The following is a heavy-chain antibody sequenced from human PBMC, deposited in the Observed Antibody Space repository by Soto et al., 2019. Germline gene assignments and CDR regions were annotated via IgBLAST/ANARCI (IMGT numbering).Heavy chain of an antibody. V-gene: IGHV6-1*01. J-gene: IGHJ5*02. CDR3: AREQGGRVPDYDGNSRYNWFDP. D-gene: IGHD4-17*01. CDR1: GDSVSSNSAA. Sequence: QTLSLPCAISGDSVSSNSAAWNWIRQSPSRGLEWLGRTYYRSKWYNDYAVSVKSRITINPDTSKNQFSLQLNSVTPEDTAVYYCAREQGGRVPDYDGNSRYNWFDPWGQGTLVTVSS. CDR2: TYYRSKWYN.